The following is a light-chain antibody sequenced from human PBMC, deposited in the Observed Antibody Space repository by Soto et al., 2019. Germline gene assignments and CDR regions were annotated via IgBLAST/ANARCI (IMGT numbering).Light chain of an antibody. CDR3: QHYNSYSEA. V-gene: IGKV1-39*01. CDR2: AAS. Sequence: DIQMTQSPSSLSASVGDRVKITCRASQSISSYLNWYQQKQGKAPKXXIYAASSLQSGVPSRFSGSGSGTELTITISSLQPDDFETYYCQHYNSYSEAFGQGTKVDIK. J-gene: IGKJ1*01. CDR1: QSISSY.